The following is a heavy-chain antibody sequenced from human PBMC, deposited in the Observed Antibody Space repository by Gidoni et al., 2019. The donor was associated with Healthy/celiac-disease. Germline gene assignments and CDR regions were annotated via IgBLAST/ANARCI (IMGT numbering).Heavy chain of an antibody. CDR1: GFPFRSYS. CDR3: ARESGDGYKSDAFDI. Sequence: EVQLVESGGCLVQHGGSLSLSCAASGFPFRSYSMNWVRQPPGKGLEWVSYISRSSSTIYYADSVKGRFTISRDNDKNSLYLQMNSLRAEDTAVYDCARESGDGYKSDAFDIWGQGTMVTVSS. D-gene: IGHD5-12*01. V-gene: IGHV3-48*04. J-gene: IGHJ3*02. CDR2: ISRSSSTI.